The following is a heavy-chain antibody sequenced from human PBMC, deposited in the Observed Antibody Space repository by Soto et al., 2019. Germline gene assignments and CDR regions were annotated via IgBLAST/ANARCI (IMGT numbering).Heavy chain of an antibody. J-gene: IGHJ1*01. CDR1: GFTFSSYA. Sequence: GSLRLSCSASGFTFSSYAMHWVRQAPGKGLEYVSAISSNGGSTYYADSVKGRFTISRDNSKNTLYLQMSSLRAEDTAVYYCVKDPYLGSVSSRWWTGYFQHWGQGTLVTVSS. D-gene: IGHD6-19*01. CDR3: VKDPYLGSVSSRWWTGYFQH. CDR2: ISSNGGST. V-gene: IGHV3-64D*06.